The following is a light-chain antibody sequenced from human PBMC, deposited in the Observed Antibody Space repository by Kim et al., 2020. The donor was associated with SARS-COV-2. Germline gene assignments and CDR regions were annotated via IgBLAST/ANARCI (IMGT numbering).Light chain of an antibody. Sequence: GQRGTLSCTGSVSNIGAGYDVHWYQQLPGTAPKLLIYGYSNQPSGVPDRFSGSKSGTSASLAITGLQAEDEADYYCQSYDSSLGVIFGGGTQLTVL. CDR3: QSYDSSLGVI. J-gene: IGLJ2*01. CDR2: GYS. V-gene: IGLV1-40*01. CDR1: VSNIGAGYD.